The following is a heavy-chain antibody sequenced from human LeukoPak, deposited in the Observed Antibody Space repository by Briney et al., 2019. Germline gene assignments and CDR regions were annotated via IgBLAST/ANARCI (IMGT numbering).Heavy chain of an antibody. J-gene: IGHJ5*02. CDR3: AREPPHYYDSSGYYRGCWFDP. V-gene: IGHV1-2*02. CDR1: GYTFTGYY. CDR2: INPNSGGT. D-gene: IGHD3-22*01. Sequence: ASVKVSCKASGYTFTGYYMHWVRQAPGQGLEWMGWINPNSGGTNYAQKFQGRVTMTRDTSISTAYMELSRLRSDDTAVYYCAREPPHYYDSSGYYRGCWFDPWGQGTLVTVSS.